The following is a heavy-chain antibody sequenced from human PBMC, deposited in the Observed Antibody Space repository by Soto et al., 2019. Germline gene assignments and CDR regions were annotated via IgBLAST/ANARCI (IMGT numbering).Heavy chain of an antibody. V-gene: IGHV1-69*12. CDR1: GGTFSNYA. CDR2: IIPIFGTA. D-gene: IGHD4-17*01. CDR3: ARDLNDYGDYSLDY. J-gene: IGHJ4*02. Sequence: VQLVQSGAEVKKPGSSVKVSCKASGGTFSNYAISWVRQAPGHGLEWMGGIIPIFGTANYAQRFQGRVTITADASTSTAYMELSSLRSEDTAVYYCARDLNDYGDYSLDYWGLGTLVTVSS.